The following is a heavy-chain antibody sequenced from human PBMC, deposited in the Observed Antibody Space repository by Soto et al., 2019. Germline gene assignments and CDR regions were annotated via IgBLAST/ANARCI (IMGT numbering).Heavy chain of an antibody. CDR3: ARYSGNYYRGFDY. J-gene: IGHJ4*02. D-gene: IGHD1-26*01. CDR1: GFIFSDHY. Sequence: EVQLVESGGGLVQPGGSLRLSCAASGFIFSDHYMDWVRQAPGKGLEWVGRIRNKANSYKTEYAASVEGRFTISRDDSNNSLFLQISSLRTEDTAVCYCARYSGNYYRGFDYWGQGTLVTVSS. CDR2: IRNKANSYKT. V-gene: IGHV3-72*01.